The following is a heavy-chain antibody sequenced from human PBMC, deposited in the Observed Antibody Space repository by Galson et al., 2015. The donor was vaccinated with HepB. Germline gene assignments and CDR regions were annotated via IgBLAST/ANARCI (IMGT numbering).Heavy chain of an antibody. D-gene: IGHD7-27*01. CDR1: GFSVYSNH. V-gene: IGHV3-53*01. Sequence: SLRLSCAASGFSVYSNHMNWVRQAPGKGLEWVSLIYSSSGSTNYADFVRGRFTISRDTSKNTVYLQMSRLRADDTAMYYCAQLGTGYWGRGTLVTVSS. CDR2: IYSSSGST. CDR3: AQLGTGY. J-gene: IGHJ4*02.